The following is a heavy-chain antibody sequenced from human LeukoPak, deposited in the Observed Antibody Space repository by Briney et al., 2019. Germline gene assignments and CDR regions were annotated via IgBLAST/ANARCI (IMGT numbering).Heavy chain of an antibody. CDR3: ARVSPHLYQLLYRYYYMDV. J-gene: IGHJ6*03. CDR2: MNPNSGNT. CDR1: GYTFTSYD. D-gene: IGHD2-2*02. Sequence: ASVKVSCKASGYTFTSYDINWVRQATGQGLEWMGWMNPNSGNTGYAQKFQGRVTITRNTSIGTAYMELSSLRSEDTAVYYCARVSPHLYQLLYRYYYMDVWGKGTTVTVSS. V-gene: IGHV1-8*03.